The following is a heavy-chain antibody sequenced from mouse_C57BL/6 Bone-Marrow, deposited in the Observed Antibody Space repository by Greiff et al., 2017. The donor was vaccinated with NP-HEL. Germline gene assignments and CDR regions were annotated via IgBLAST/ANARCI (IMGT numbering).Heavy chain of an antibody. Sequence: QVQLKESGAELVRPGASVTLSCKASGYTFTDYEMHWVKQTPVHGLEWIGAIDPETGGTAYNQKFKGKAILTADKSSSTAYMELRSLTSEDSAVYYCTREGYFDVWGTGTTVTVSS. J-gene: IGHJ1*03. CDR1: GYTFTDYE. V-gene: IGHV1-15*01. CDR2: IDPETGGT. CDR3: TREGYFDV.